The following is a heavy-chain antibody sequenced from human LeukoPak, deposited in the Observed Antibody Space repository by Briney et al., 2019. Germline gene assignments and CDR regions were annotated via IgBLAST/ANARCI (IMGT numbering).Heavy chain of an antibody. V-gene: IGHV1-2*02. Sequence: ASVKVSCKASGYTFTGCYMHWVRQAPGQGLEWMGWINPNSGGTNYAQKFQGRVTMTRDTSISTAYMKLSRLRSDDTAVYYCARDGAAADLGVDYWGQGTLVTVSS. CDR3: ARDGAAADLGVDY. J-gene: IGHJ4*02. CDR2: INPNSGGT. CDR1: GYTFTGCY. D-gene: IGHD6-13*01.